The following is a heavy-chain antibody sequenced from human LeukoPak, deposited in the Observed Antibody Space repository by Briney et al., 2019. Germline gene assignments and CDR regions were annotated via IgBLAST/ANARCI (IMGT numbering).Heavy chain of an antibody. J-gene: IGHJ4*02. D-gene: IGHD5-12*01. CDR1: GYSISSGYY. V-gene: IGHV4-38-2*01. Sequence: SETLSLTCAVSGYSISSGYYWGWIRQPPGKGLEWIGSIYHSGSTYYNPSLKSRVTISVDTSKNQFSLKLSCVTAADTAVYYCARRGLRNSLDYWGQGTLVTVSS. CDR2: IYHSGST. CDR3: ARRGLRNSLDY.